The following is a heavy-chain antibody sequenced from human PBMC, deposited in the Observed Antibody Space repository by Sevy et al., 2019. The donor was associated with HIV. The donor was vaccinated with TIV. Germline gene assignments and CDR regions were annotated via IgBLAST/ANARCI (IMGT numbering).Heavy chain of an antibody. J-gene: IGHJ4*02. Sequence: SETLSLTCAVSGGSISSTNWWSWVRQPPGKGLEWIGEIHRSGSTNYNPSLQSRVTISVDKSKNQFSLKLTSVTAADTAVYYCAIDREGGYCTNGVCYRALDYWCQGALVTVSS. CDR3: AIDREGGYCTNGVCYRALDY. CDR2: IHRSGST. D-gene: IGHD2-8*01. CDR1: GGSISSTNW. V-gene: IGHV4-4*02.